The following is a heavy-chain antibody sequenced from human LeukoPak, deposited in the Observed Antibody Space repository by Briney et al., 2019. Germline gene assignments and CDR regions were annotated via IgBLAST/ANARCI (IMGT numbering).Heavy chain of an antibody. CDR3: ATLRRAYYYDY. V-gene: IGHV1-24*01. Sequence: GASVTVSCTVSVYTLTELSMHWVRQAPGKGLEWMGGFDPEDGETIYAQKFQGRDTMTEDTSTDTAYVELSSLRSEDTAVYYCATLRRAYYYDYWGRGPLVMVSS. CDR1: VYTLTELS. J-gene: IGHJ4*02. CDR2: FDPEDGET.